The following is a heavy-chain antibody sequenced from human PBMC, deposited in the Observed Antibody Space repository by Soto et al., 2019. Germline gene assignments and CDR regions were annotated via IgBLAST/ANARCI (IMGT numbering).Heavy chain of an antibody. CDR2: IDPVDSYA. Sequence: GESLKISCNRSGFSFTNYWISWLRQIPGKCLEGMGNIDPVDSYANYSPSFQGHVTVSVDTSISPSYLQWSSLKASDTALYFCASIESIARNWFDPWRQGPLVTVSS. CDR1: GFSFTNYW. J-gene: IGHJ5*02. CDR3: ASIESIARNWFDP. D-gene: IGHD6-13*01. V-gene: IGHV5-10-1*01.